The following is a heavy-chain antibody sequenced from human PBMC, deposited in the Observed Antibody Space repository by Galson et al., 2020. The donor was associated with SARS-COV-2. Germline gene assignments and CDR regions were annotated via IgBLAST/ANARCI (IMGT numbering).Heavy chain of an antibody. CDR1: GFTFSSYA. CDR3: AKDCGFGKILLLFGEPAFDI. Sequence: GGSLRLSCAASGFTFSSYAMSWVRQAPGKGLEWVSAISGSGGSTYYADSVKGRFTISRDNSKNTLYLQMNSLRAEDTAVYYCAKDCGFGKILLLFGEPAFDIWGQWTMVTVSS. CDR2: ISGSGGST. V-gene: IGHV3-23*01. J-gene: IGHJ3*02. D-gene: IGHD3-10*01.